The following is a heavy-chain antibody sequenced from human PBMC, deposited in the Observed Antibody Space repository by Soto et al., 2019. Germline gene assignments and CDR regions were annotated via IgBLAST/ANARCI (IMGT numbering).Heavy chain of an antibody. CDR3: AKDHKPQGRIQLWAHGGYFDY. Sequence: GGSLRLSCAASGFTFSSYGMHWVRQAPGKGPEWVAVIPYDGSNKYYADSVKGRFTISRDNSKNTLYLQINSLRAEDTAVYYCAKDHKPQGRIQLWAHGGYFDYWGQGTLVTVSS. J-gene: IGHJ4*02. CDR2: IPYDGSNK. CDR1: GFTFSSYG. V-gene: IGHV3-30*18. D-gene: IGHD5-18*01.